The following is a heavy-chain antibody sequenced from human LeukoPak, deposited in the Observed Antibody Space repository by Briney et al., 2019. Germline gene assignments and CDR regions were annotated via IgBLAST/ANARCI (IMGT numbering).Heavy chain of an antibody. J-gene: IGHJ5*02. CDR2: ISSSSRYI. CDR1: GFTFSSYS. CDR3: ARVVYDFWSGYGFDP. V-gene: IGHV3-21*01. D-gene: IGHD3-3*01. Sequence: GGSLRLSCAASGFTFSSYSMNWVRQAPGKGLEWVSSISSSSRYIYYADSVKGRFTISRDNAKNSLYLQMNSLRAEDTAVYYCARVVYDFWSGYGFDPWGQGTLVTVSS.